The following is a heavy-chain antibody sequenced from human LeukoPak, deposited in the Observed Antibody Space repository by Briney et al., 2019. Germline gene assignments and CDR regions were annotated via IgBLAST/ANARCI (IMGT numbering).Heavy chain of an antibody. Sequence: GGSLRLSCAASGFTLTDYAMSWVRQAPGKGLEWVSTVSGSGGSTYYADSVKGRFTISRDNSENTLYLHMKSLRAEDTALYYCVKSDYRDYPDYWGQGTLVTVSS. V-gene: IGHV3-23*01. D-gene: IGHD4-17*01. J-gene: IGHJ4*02. CDR1: GFTLTDYA. CDR2: VSGSGGST. CDR3: VKSDYRDYPDY.